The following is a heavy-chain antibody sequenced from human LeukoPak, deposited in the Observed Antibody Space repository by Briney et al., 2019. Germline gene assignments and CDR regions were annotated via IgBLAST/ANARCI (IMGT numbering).Heavy chain of an antibody. CDR3: AREAYDSSGYYYWFDP. V-gene: IGHV4-59*01. J-gene: IGHJ5*02. D-gene: IGHD3-22*01. Sequence: SETLSLTCPVSGGSISSYYWSWIRQPPGKGLEWIGYIYYRGSTNYNPSLKSRVTIPVDTSKNQFFLKVSSVTAADTAVYYCAREAYDSSGYYYWFDPGGQGTLVSVSS. CDR2: IYYRGST. CDR1: GGSISSYY.